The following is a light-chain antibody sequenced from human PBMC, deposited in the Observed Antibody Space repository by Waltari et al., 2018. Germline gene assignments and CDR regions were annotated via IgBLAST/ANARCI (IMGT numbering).Light chain of an antibody. Sequence: EIVLTQSPGTLSLSPGESATLSCRASHRVGTTVTWYQQKPGQAPRLLIYDVSNRATAIPDRFSGSGSGTDFTLTISSLEPEDFAVYYCHQRSNWPRTFGQGTKVELK. CDR2: DVS. CDR3: HQRSNWPRT. J-gene: IGKJ1*01. V-gene: IGKV3-11*01. CDR1: HRVGTT.